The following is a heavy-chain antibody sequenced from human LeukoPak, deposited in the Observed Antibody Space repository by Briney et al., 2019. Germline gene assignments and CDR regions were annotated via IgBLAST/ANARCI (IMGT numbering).Heavy chain of an antibody. J-gene: IGHJ4*02. CDR3: ASARQRHCTNGVCPSLTDS. CDR2: IILGLGIS. V-gene: IGHV1-69*04. D-gene: IGHD2-8*01. CDR1: GGTFSSYA. Sequence: ASVKVSFKASGGTFSSYAINWVRQAPGQGLEWMGRIILGLGISNYAQKVQGRVTITADKSTSTTYMELSSLRSEDTAVYYCASARQRHCTNGVCPSLTDSWGQGTLVTVSS.